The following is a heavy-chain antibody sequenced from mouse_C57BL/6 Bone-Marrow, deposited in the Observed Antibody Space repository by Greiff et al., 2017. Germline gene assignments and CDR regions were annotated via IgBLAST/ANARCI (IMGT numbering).Heavy chain of an antibody. J-gene: IGHJ1*03. CDR3: ARRNYYGSSPWYFDV. D-gene: IGHD1-1*01. V-gene: IGHV1-47*01. CDR2: FHPYNDAT. Sequence: QVQLKQSGAELVKPGASVKMSCKASGYTFTTYPIEWMKQNHGKSLEWIGNFHPYNDATKYNEKFKGKATLTVEKSSSTVYLELSRLTSDDSAVYYCARRNYYGSSPWYFDVWGTGTTVTVSS. CDR1: GYTFTTYP.